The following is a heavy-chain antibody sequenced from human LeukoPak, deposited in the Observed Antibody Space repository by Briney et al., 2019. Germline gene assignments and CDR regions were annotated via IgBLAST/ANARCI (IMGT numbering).Heavy chain of an antibody. CDR2: INHSGST. CDR3: ARDLYDSSGYYSDY. J-gene: IGHJ4*02. D-gene: IGHD3-22*01. CDR1: GGSFSGYY. V-gene: IGHV4-34*01. Sequence: ASETLSLTCAVYGGSFSGYYWSWIRQPPGKGLEWIGEINHSGSTNYNPSLKSRVTISVDTSKNQFSLKLSSVTAADTAVYYCARDLYDSSGYYSDYWGQGTLVTVSS.